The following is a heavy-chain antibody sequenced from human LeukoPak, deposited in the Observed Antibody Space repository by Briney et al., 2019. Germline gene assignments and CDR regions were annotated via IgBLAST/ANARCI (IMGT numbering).Heavy chain of an antibody. D-gene: IGHD2-15*01. CDR1: GYTLTAYD. J-gene: IGHJ5*02. V-gene: IGHV1-2*06. CDR2: INPNSGGT. Sequence: ASVKVSCNASGYTLTAYDIYWVRQAPGHGLEWMGRINPNSGGTDYAQNFQGRVTMTRDTSISTAYMELSRLRSDDTAVYYCARGYCSGGTCYLVENWLDPWGQGTLVTVSS. CDR3: ARGYCSGGTCYLVENWLDP.